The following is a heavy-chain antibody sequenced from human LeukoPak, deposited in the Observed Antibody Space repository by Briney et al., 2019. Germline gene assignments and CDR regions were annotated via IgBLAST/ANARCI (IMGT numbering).Heavy chain of an antibody. CDR2: IVIGSGNT. CDR3: AAASTVTTPLDY. D-gene: IGHD4-17*01. CDR1: GFTFNNSA. V-gene: IGHV1-58*02. J-gene: IGHJ4*02. Sequence: ASVKVSCKASGFTFNNSAIQWVRQARGQRLEWIGWIVIGSGNTNYAQNFQERVTIARDMSTTTASMELSSLRSEDTAVYYCAAASTVTTPLDYWGQGALVTVSS.